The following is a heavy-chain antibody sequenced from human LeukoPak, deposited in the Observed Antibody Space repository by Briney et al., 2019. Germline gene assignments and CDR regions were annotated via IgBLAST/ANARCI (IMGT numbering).Heavy chain of an antibody. D-gene: IGHD2-15*01. CDR3: ARHVQAPDCTGGSCLDY. J-gene: IGHJ4*02. V-gene: IGHV4-59*08. CDR1: GGSIRNYY. Sequence: SETLSLTCTVSGGSIRNYYWTWIRQSPGRGLEWIGYIYHSGSTKYNPSLKSRVSISVDTSKNQFSLRLRSVTAADTAVYFCARHVQAPDCTGGSCLDYWGPGTLVTVSS. CDR2: IYHSGST.